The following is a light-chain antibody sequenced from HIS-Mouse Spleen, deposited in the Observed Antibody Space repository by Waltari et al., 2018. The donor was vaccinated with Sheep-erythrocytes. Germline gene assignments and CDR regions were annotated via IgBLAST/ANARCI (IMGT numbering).Light chain of an antibody. CDR1: SSDVGGYNY. CDR2: DVS. J-gene: IGLJ1*01. Sequence: QSALTQPRSVSGSPGQSVTISCTGTSSDVGGYNYVAWYQQHPGKAPKLMIYDVSKRPSGFPDRVSCSKSGNTASLTISGLQAEDEADYYCCSYAGSYNHVFATGTKVTVL. V-gene: IGLV2-11*01. CDR3: CSYAGSYNHV.